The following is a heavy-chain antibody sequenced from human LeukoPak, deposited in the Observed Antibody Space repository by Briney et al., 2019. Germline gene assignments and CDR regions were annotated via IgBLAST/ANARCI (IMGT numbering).Heavy chain of an antibody. V-gene: IGHV3-30*03. J-gene: IGHJ3*02. CDR1: GFTFSSYG. CDR3: ARVLVDTAMADAFDI. CDR2: ISYDGSNK. Sequence: GGSLRLSCAASGFTFSSYGMHWVRQAPGKGLEWVAVISYDGSNKYYADSVKGRFTISRDNSKNTLYLQMNNLRAEDTAVYYCARVLVDTAMADAFDIWGQGTLVTVSS. D-gene: IGHD5-18*01.